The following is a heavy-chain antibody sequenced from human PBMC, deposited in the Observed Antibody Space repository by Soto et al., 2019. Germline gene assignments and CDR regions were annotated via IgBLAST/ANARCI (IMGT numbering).Heavy chain of an antibody. V-gene: IGHV3-23*01. CDR3: AKTFLSAVTHDLVDYYFDY. D-gene: IGHD4-17*01. CDR1: GFTFSSYA. Sequence: EVQLLESGGGLVQPGGSLRLSCAASGFTFSSYAMSWVRQAPGKGLEWVSAISGSGGSTYYADSVKGRFTISRDNSKNTLYLQMNSLRAEDTAVYYCAKTFLSAVTHDLVDYYFDYWGQGTLVTVSS. J-gene: IGHJ4*02. CDR2: ISGSGGST.